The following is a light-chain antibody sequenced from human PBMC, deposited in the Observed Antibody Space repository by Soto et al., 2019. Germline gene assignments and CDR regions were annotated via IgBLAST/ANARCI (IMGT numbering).Light chain of an antibody. CDR1: QSISSW. Sequence: DIQMTQSPSTLSASVGDRVTITCRASQSISSWLAWYQQKPGKAPKLLIYDASSLESGVPSRFSGSGSGTEFTLTNSRLQHDDFAAYYCQQYNSYSPWTFGQGTKVEIK. V-gene: IGKV1-5*01. CDR2: DAS. CDR3: QQYNSYSPWT. J-gene: IGKJ1*01.